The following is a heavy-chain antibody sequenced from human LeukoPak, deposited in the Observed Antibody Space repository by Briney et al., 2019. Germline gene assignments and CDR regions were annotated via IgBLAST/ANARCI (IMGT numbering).Heavy chain of an antibody. J-gene: IGHJ4*02. V-gene: IGHV6-1*01. CDR3: AREMEGSGSYYFDY. Sequence: SQTLSLTCALSGDSFSSNSAAWNWIRQSPSRGLEWLVRTYYRSKWYNDYAVSVKSRITINPDTSKNQFSLQLNSVTPEDTAVYYCAREMEGSGSYYFDYWGQGTLVTVSS. CDR1: GDSFSSNSAA. CDR2: TYYRSKWYN. D-gene: IGHD3-10*01.